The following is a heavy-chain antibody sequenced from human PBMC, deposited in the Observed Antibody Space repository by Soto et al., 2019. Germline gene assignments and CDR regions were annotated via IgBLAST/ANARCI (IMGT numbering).Heavy chain of an antibody. CDR1: GYTFTTYG. CDR2: INTYNGNT. D-gene: IGHD2-2*01. V-gene: IGHV1-18*01. J-gene: IGHJ4*02. CDR3: ARDLSLAHQVDPDY. Sequence: QVQLVQSGAEVKKPGASVKVSCRASGYTFTTYGLSWVRQAPGQGLEWMGSINTYNGNTNYAQRLQGRVTMTTDTSTSTAYMELSSLRSDDTAIYYCARDLSLAHQVDPDYWGQGTLVTVSS.